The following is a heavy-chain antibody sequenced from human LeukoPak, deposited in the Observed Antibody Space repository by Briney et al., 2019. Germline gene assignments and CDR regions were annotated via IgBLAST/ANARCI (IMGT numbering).Heavy chain of an antibody. CDR1: GYTFTGYY. V-gene: IGHV1-2*02. CDR2: INPNSGGT. CDR3: ARDYYYGSGSSSRPGY. J-gene: IGHJ4*02. D-gene: IGHD3-10*01. Sequence: GAAVKVSCKASGYTFTGYYMHWVRQAPGQGLEWMGWINPNSGGTNYAQKFQGRVTMTRDTSISTAYMELSRLRSDDTAVYYCARDYYYGSGSSSRPGYWGQGTLVTVSS.